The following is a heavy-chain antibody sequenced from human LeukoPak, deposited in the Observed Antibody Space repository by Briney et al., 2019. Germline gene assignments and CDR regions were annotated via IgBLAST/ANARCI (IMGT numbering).Heavy chain of an antibody. CDR3: ARGGYYDSSGYYHFDY. V-gene: IGHV1-69*06. Sequence: SVKVSCKASGYTFTSYYIHWVRQAPGQGLEWMGGIIPIFGTPNYAQKFQGRLTITADKSTSTAYMELSSLRSEDTAVYYCARGGYYDSSGYYHFDYWGQGTLVTVSS. CDR2: IIPIFGTP. D-gene: IGHD3-22*01. CDR1: GYTFTSYY. J-gene: IGHJ4*02.